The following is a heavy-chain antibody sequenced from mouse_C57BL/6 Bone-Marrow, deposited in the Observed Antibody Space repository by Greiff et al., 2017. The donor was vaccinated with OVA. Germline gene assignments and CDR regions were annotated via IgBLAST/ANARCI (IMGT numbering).Heavy chain of an antibody. Sequence: VQGVESGPGLVQPSQSLSITCTVSGFSLTSSGVHWVRQSPGKGLEWLGVIWSGGSTDYNAAFISRLSISKDNSKSQVFFKMNRLQADDTAIYYCARSNWVYAMDYWGQGTSVTVSS. CDR3: ARSNWVYAMDY. CDR1: GFSLTSSG. V-gene: IGHV2-2*01. D-gene: IGHD4-1*01. J-gene: IGHJ4*01. CDR2: IWSGGST.